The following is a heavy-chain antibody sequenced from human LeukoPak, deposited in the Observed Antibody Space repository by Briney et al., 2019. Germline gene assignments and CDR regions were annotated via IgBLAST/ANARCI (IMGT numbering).Heavy chain of an antibody. Sequence: PSETLSLTCTASGGSIRSYYWSWIRQPPGKGLEWIGYIYYSGSTNYNPSLKSRVTISVDTSKNQFSLKLSSVTAADTAVYYCARHHSMVAIDYWGQRTLVTVSS. V-gene: IGHV4-59*08. D-gene: IGHD3-10*01. CDR2: IYYSGST. CDR3: ARHHSMVAIDY. CDR1: GGSIRSYY. J-gene: IGHJ4*02.